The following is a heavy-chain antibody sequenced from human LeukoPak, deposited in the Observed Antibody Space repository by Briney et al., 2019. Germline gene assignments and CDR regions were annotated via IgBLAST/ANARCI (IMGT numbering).Heavy chain of an antibody. J-gene: IGHJ4*02. CDR3: ARVGHDSSGYGFDY. V-gene: IGHV3-30*02. CDR1: GFTFSNYG. Sequence: GGSLRLSCAASGFTFSNYGMHWVRQAPGKGLEWVAFIRYDGSNKYYADSVKGRFTISRDNSKNTLYLQMNSLRAEDTAVYHCARVGHDSSGYGFDYWGQGTLVTVSS. D-gene: IGHD3-22*01. CDR2: IRYDGSNK.